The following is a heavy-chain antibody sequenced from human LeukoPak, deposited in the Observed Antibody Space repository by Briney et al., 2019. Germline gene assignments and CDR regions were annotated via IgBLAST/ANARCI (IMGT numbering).Heavy chain of an antibody. Sequence: ASVKVPCKASGGTFSSYAISWVRQAPGQGLEWMGGIIPIFGTANYAQKFQGRVTITADESTSTAYMELSSLRSEDTAVYYCARKGYSYGFYFDYWGQGTLVTVSS. V-gene: IGHV1-69*13. CDR1: GGTFSSYA. CDR3: ARKGYSYGFYFDY. J-gene: IGHJ4*02. CDR2: IIPIFGTA. D-gene: IGHD5-18*01.